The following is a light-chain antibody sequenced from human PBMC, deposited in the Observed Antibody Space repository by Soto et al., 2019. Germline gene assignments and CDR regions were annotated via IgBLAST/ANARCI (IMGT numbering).Light chain of an antibody. J-gene: IGKJ1*01. CDR3: QQYYSTPWT. CDR1: QSVLYSSNNKDY. CDR2: WAS. V-gene: IGKV4-1*01. Sequence: DIVMTQSPDSLAVSLGERATINCKSSQSVLYSSNNKDYLAWYQQKPGQPPKLLIYWASTRESGVPDRFSGSGSETDFTLTISSLQAEDVAVYYCQQYYSTPWTFGQGNKVEIK.